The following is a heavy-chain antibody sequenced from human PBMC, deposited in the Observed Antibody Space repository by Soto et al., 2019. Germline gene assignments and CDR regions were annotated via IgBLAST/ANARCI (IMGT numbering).Heavy chain of an antibody. D-gene: IGHD6-19*01. J-gene: IGHJ4*02. CDR2: INHSGST. CDR3: ARRAVGSSGLDY. Sequence: QVQLQQWGAGLLKPSETLSLTCAVYGGSFSGYYWSWIRQPPGEGLEWIGEINHSGSTNYNPSLKSRVTISVDTSKNQFSLKLSSVTAADTAVYYCARRAVGSSGLDYWGQGTLVTVSS. V-gene: IGHV4-34*01. CDR1: GGSFSGYY.